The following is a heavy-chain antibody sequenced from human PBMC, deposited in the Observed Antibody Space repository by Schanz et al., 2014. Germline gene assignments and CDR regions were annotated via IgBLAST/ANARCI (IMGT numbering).Heavy chain of an antibody. J-gene: IGHJ3*01. V-gene: IGHV1-46*01. D-gene: IGHD3-9*01. CDR3: ARETTIITGGAFDV. CDR2: INPSSGTT. Sequence: QVQLVQSGAEVKKPGVSVKVSCKASGYIFTTYYIHWVRQAPGQGLEWMGKINPSSGTTRIAQNCQGRLTVTRDTSTSTVNMELSSLRSDDTAVYYCARETTIITGGAFDVWGQGTMVTVSS. CDR1: GYIFTTYY.